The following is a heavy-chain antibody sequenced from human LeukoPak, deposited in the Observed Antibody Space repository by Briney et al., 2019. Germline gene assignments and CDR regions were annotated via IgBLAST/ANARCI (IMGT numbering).Heavy chain of an antibody. CDR3: AKERGYSGYDRAFDY. D-gene: IGHD5-12*01. CDR1: GFTFDDYA. V-gene: IGHV3-9*01. J-gene: IGHJ4*02. Sequence: PGGSLRLSCAASGFTFDDYAMHWVRQAPGKGLEWVSGISWNSGSIGYADSVKGRFTISRDNAKNSLSLQMNSLRAEDTALYYCAKERGYSGYDRAFDYWGQGTLVTVSS. CDR2: ISWNSGSI.